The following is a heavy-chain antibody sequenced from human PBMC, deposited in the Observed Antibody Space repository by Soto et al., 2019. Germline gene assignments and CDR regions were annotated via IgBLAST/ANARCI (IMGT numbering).Heavy chain of an antibody. Sequence: SVKVSCKASGGTLSSYAISWVRQAPGQGLEWMGGIIPIFGTANYAQKFQGRVTITADESTSTAYMELSSLRSEDTAVYYCARDLRITMVRDYYYGMDVWGQGTTVTVSS. CDR1: GGTLSSYA. J-gene: IGHJ6*02. CDR3: ARDLRITMVRDYYYGMDV. CDR2: IIPIFGTA. D-gene: IGHD3-10*01. V-gene: IGHV1-69*13.